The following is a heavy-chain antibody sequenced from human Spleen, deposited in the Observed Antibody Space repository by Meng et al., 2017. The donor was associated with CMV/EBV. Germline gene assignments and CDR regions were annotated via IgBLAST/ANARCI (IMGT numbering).Heavy chain of an antibody. CDR2: IYYSGST. D-gene: IGHD3-10*01. V-gene: IGHV4-30-4*01. CDR1: GGSSSSGGYY. Sequence: VSGGSSSSGGYYWSWIRQPPGKGLEWIGYIYYSGSTYYNPSLKSRVTISVDTSKNQFSLKLSSVTAADTAVYYCARAYMVRGVLDYWGQGTLVTVSS. J-gene: IGHJ4*02. CDR3: ARAYMVRGVLDY.